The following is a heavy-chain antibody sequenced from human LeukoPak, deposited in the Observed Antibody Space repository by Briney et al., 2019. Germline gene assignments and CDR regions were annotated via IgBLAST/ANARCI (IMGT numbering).Heavy chain of an antibody. D-gene: IGHD2/OR15-2a*01. J-gene: IGHJ3*02. CDR2: IYNSGNT. Sequence: GGSLRLSCAASGFTVSSNYMSWVRQAPGKGLEWVSVIYNSGNTYYADSVKGRFTISRDNTKNTLYLQMSSLRAEDTAVYYCAREVIYGAFDIWGQGTMVTVSS. CDR3: AREVIYGAFDI. V-gene: IGHV3-53*01. CDR1: GFTVSSNY.